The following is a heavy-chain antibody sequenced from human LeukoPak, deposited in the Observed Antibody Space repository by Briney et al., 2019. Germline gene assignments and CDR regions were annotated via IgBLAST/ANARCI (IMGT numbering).Heavy chain of an antibody. CDR1: GGSFSGYY. V-gene: IGHV4-59*01. CDR3: ARASGGYYNNWFDP. CDR2: IYYTGST. D-gene: IGHD3-22*01. J-gene: IGHJ5*02. Sequence: SETLSLTCAVYGGSFSGYYWSWIRQPPGKGLEWMGYIYYTGSTNYNPSLKSRVTMSVDSSKNQFSLKLNSVTAVVTAVYYCARASGGYYNNWFDPWGQGTLVTVSS.